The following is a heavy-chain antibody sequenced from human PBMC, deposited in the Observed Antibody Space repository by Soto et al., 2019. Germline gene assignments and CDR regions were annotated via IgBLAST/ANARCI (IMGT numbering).Heavy chain of an antibody. CDR3: ARGVGGWYFDY. CDR2: IIPILGIA. V-gene: IGHV1-69*02. D-gene: IGHD6-19*01. J-gene: IGHJ4*02. Sequence: QVQLVQSGAEVKKPGSSVKVSCKASGGTFSSYTIRWLRQAPGQGLGWVGRIIPILGIANYAQKYQGRVTITADKATSTAYMELSSLRSEDTAVDYCARGVGGWYFDYWGQGTLVTVSS. CDR1: GGTFSSYT.